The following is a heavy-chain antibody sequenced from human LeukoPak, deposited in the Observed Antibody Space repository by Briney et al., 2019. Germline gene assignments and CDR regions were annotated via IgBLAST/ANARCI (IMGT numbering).Heavy chain of an antibody. J-gene: IGHJ4*02. CDR1: GGTFSSYA. CDR2: IIPILGTA. D-gene: IGHD5-12*01. V-gene: IGHV1-69*01. Sequence: SVKVSCKDSGGTFSSYAISWVRQAPGQGLVWMGGIIPILGTANYAQKFQGRVTITADESTSTAYMELSSLRSEDTAVYYCASVGYSGYDFERGDDYWGQGTLVTVSS. CDR3: ASVGYSGYDFERGDDY.